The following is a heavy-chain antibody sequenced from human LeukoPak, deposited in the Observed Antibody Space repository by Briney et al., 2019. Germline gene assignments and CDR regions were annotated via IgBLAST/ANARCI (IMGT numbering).Heavy chain of an antibody. D-gene: IGHD5-18*01. V-gene: IGHV1-69*13. CDR2: IIPIFGTA. Sequence: ASVKVSCKASGGTFSSYAISWVRQAPGQGLEWMGEIIPIFGTANYAQKFQGRVTITADESTSTAYMELSSLRSEDTAVYYCATLSYSYGHHGSYWGQGTLVTVSS. CDR3: ATLSYSYGHHGSY. J-gene: IGHJ4*02. CDR1: GGTFSSYA.